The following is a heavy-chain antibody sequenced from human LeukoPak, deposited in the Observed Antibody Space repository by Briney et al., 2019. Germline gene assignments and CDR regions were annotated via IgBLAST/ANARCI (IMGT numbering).Heavy chain of an antibody. CDR1: GFTFRNAW. V-gene: IGHV3-15*01. J-gene: IGHJ6*02. CDR2: VQSKTDGGIT. Sequence: PGGSQRLLCAASGFTFRNAWMSWVRDAPGQGPECGGRVQSKTDGGITDYAAPVKGRFPISRDDSKNTLYLHMNRLKTQDTALYYCTTGMIDQLLYSYYYYDGMDVWGQGTTVTVSS. CDR3: TTGMIDQLLYSYYYYDGMDV. D-gene: IGHD2-2*02.